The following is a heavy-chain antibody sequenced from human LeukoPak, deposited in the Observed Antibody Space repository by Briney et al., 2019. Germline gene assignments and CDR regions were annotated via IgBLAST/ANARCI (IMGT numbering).Heavy chain of an antibody. J-gene: IGHJ3*02. V-gene: IGHV1-69*13. Sequence: SVKVSSRASGGTFSSDAISGVRQAPGQRLEWMGGIIPIFGTANYAQKFQGRVTITADESTSTAYMELSSLRSEDTAVYYCAREVLEIGAIWGQGTMVTVSS. CDR2: IIPIFGTA. CDR3: AREVLEIGAI. CDR1: GGTFSSDA.